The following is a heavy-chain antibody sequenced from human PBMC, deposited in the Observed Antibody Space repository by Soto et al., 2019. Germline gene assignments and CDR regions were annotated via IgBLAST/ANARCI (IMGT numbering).Heavy chain of an antibody. CDR3: VKDLGSRHYDFTNFDS. CDR2: IDWNRATI. D-gene: IGHD3-3*01. CDR1: GFIFDDYA. Sequence: PGGSLRLSCIASGFIFDDYAMHWVRQAPGKGLEWVSGIDWNRATIGYADSVKGRFTLSRDNARNSLLLQMNSLRPEDTALYYCVKDLGSRHYDFTNFDSWGRGTLVPVYS. J-gene: IGHJ4*02. V-gene: IGHV3-9*01.